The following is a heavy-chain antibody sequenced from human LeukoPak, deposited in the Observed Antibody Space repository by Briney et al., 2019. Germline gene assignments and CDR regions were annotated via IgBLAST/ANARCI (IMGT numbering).Heavy chain of an antibody. V-gene: IGHV4-39*01. D-gene: IGHD4-11*01. Sequence: PSETLSLTCTVCGGSMIDSSHYWAWIRQPPGKGLEWIRSMLYRRSTYYNPSLKSRVDISMDTSKSQFSLRLNSVTAAYTALYYCARRGRREAAVTTGKAFDFWGQGTLVTVS. CDR1: GGSMIDSSHY. CDR3: ARRGRREAAVTTGKAFDF. CDR2: MLYRRST. J-gene: IGHJ3*01.